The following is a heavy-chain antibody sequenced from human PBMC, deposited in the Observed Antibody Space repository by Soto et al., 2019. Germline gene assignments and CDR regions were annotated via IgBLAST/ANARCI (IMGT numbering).Heavy chain of an antibody. CDR2: ISYDGSNK. Sequence: GGSLRLSCTASGFTFSSYGMHWVRQAPGKGLEWVAVISYDGSNKYYADSVKGRFTISRDNSKNTLYLQMNSLRAEDTAVYYCAKDSGYCSSTSCYEYAFDIWGQGTMVTVSS. D-gene: IGHD2-2*01. CDR1: GFTFSSYG. V-gene: IGHV3-30*18. J-gene: IGHJ3*02. CDR3: AKDSGYCSSTSCYEYAFDI.